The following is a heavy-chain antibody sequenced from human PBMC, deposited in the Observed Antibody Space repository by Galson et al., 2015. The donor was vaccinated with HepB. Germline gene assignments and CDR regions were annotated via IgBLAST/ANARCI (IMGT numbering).Heavy chain of an antibody. CDR2: INHSGST. Sequence: ETLSLTCAVYGGSFSGYYWSWIRQPPGKGLEWIGEINHSGSTNYNPSLKSRVTISVDTSKNQFSLKLSSVTAADTAVYYCARGRVTSSSWYRWVDPWGQGTLVTVSS. CDR1: GGSFSGYY. V-gene: IGHV4-34*01. CDR3: ARGRVTSSSWYRWVDP. J-gene: IGHJ5*02. D-gene: IGHD6-13*01.